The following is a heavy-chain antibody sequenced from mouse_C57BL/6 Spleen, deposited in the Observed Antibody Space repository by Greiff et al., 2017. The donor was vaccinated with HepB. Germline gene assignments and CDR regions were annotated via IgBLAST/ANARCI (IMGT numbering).Heavy chain of an antibody. CDR2: IYPGDGDT. J-gene: IGHJ4*01. V-gene: IGHV1-82*01. CDR3: AMAYYSNPSYAIDY. D-gene: IGHD2-5*01. CDR1: GYAFSSSW. Sequence: QVQLKESGPELVKPGASVKISCKASGYAFSSSWMNWVKQRPGKGLEWIGRIYPGDGDTNYNGKFKGKATLTADKSSSTAYMQLSSLTSEDSAVYGCAMAYYSNPSYAIDYWGQGTSVTVSS.